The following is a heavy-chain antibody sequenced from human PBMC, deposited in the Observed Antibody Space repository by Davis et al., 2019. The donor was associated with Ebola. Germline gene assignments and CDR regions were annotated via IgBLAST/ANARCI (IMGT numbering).Heavy chain of an antibody. D-gene: IGHD3-3*01. Sequence: AASVKVSCKASGYTFTSYGISWVRQAPGQGLEWMGWISAYNGNTNYAQKLQGRVTMTTDTSTSTACMELRSLRSDDTAVYYCARDHPHYDFWSGYPIDYWGQGTLVTVSS. J-gene: IGHJ4*02. CDR1: GYTFTSYG. CDR2: ISAYNGNT. CDR3: ARDHPHYDFWSGYPIDY. V-gene: IGHV1-18*04.